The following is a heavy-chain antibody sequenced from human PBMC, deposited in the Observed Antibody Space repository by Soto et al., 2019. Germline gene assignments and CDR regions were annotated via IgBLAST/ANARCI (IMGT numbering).Heavy chain of an antibody. CDR3: VCGIPPAQGRGARK. V-gene: IGHV3-7*01. CDR2: IKKDGSET. D-gene: IGHD2-2*01. Sequence: EALLVESGGDMVQPGGSLRLSCATSGFTFSSYWMTWVRQAPGKGLEWVANIKKDGSETYYVDSVKGRLTISRDNAKKSLYLQMNSLGAEDTAVYYCVCGIPPAQGRGARKWGQGTLVTVSS. CDR1: GFTFSSYW. J-gene: IGHJ4*02.